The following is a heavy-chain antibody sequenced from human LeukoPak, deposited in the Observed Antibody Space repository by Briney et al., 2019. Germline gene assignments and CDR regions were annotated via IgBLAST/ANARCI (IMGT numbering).Heavy chain of an antibody. J-gene: IGHJ4*02. CDR1: GFTFSSYS. D-gene: IGHD3-3*01. V-gene: IGHV3-21*04. CDR2: ISSSGSTI. Sequence: GGSQGLSCAASGFTFSSYSMNWVRQAPGKGLEWVSSISSSGSTIYYADSVKGRFTISRDNAKNSLYLQMNSLRAEDTAVYYCANHYYDFWSGYYTRFQNFDYWGQGTLVTVSS. CDR3: ANHYYDFWSGYYTRFQNFDY.